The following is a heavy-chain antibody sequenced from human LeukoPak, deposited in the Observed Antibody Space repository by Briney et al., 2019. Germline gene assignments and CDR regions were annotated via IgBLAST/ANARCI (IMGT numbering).Heavy chain of an antibody. CDR1: GYTFTGYY. J-gene: IGHJ6*02. V-gene: IGHV1-2*02. Sequence: GASVKVSCKASGYTFTGYYMHWVRQAPGQGLEWMGWINPNSGGTNYAQKFQGRVTMTRDTPISTAYTELSRLRSDDTAVYYCARDRDRIVVVVPAASRYYYGMDVWGQGTTVTVSS. CDR2: INPNSGGT. D-gene: IGHD2-2*01. CDR3: ARDRDRIVVVVPAASRYYYGMDV.